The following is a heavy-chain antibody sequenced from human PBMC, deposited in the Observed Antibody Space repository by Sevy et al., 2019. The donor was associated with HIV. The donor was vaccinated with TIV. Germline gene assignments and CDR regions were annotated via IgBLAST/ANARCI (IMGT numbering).Heavy chain of an antibody. Sequence: GGSLRLSCAASGFTFSSYAMHWVRQAPGKGLEWVAVISYDGSNKYYADSVKGRFTISRDNSKNTLYLQMSSLRAEDTAVYYCAREDDFWSYFDYWGQGTLVTVSS. J-gene: IGHJ4*02. D-gene: IGHD3-3*01. V-gene: IGHV3-30-3*01. CDR3: AREDDFWSYFDY. CDR2: ISYDGSNK. CDR1: GFTFSSYA.